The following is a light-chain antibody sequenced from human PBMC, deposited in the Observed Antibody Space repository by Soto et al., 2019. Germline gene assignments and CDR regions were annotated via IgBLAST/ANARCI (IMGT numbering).Light chain of an antibody. Sequence: DIQMTQSPSTLSASVGDRFTITCRASQSISFWLAWYQQKPGRAPXXLISDASILESGVPSRFSGSRSGAEFTLTISSLQPDDFATYFCQQYYSFPTFGQGTRLEIK. CDR2: DAS. V-gene: IGKV1-5*01. CDR3: QQYYSFPT. J-gene: IGKJ5*01. CDR1: QSISFW.